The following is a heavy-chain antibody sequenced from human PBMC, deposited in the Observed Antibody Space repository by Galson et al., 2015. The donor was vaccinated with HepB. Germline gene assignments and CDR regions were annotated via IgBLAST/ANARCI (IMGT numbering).Heavy chain of an antibody. CDR1: GFTFGSYW. Sequence: SLRLSCAASGFTFGSYWMHWVRQAPGKGLVWVSRINSDGSSTSYADSVKGRFTISRDNAKNTLYLQMNSLRAEDTAVYYCARDRDSSGWTGDAFDIWGQGTMVTVSS. V-gene: IGHV3-74*01. CDR2: INSDGSST. CDR3: ARDRDSSGWTGDAFDI. J-gene: IGHJ3*02. D-gene: IGHD6-19*01.